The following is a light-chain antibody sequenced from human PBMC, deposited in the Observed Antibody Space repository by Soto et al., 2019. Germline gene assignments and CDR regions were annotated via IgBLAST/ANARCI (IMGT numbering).Light chain of an antibody. Sequence: EIVLTQSPATLSLSPGERATLSCSASQSVSSNYLAWYQQKPGQAPRLLIYAASSRAAGIPDRFSGSGSGTDFTLSISRLEPEDFAVYYCQQYVNSPGTFGQGTRLEIK. CDR1: QSVSSNY. CDR2: AAS. V-gene: IGKV3-20*01. CDR3: QQYVNSPGT. J-gene: IGKJ5*01.